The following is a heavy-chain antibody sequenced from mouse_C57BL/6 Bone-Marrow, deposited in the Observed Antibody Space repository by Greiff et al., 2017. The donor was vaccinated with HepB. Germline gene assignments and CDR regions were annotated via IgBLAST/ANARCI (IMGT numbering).Heavy chain of an antibody. D-gene: IGHD3-2*02. J-gene: IGHJ2*01. CDR3: AVNSSGLFYFDY. CDR2: INSDGGST. CDR1: EYEFPSHD. Sequence: EVKLEESGGGLVQPGESLKLSCESNEYEFPSHDMSWVRKTPEKRLELVAAINSDGGSTYYPDTMERRFIISRDNTKKTLYLQMSSLRSEDTALYYCAVNSSGLFYFDYWGQGTTLTVSS. V-gene: IGHV5-2*03.